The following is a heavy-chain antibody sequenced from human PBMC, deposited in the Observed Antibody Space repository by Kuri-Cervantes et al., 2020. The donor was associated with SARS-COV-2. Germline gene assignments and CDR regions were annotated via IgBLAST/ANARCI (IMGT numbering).Heavy chain of an antibody. V-gene: IGHV1-69*10. CDR2: IIPIFGIA. CDR3: ALNYYDTSSWVGMDV. Sequence: SVKVSCKASGYTFTSYYMHWVRQAPGQGLEWMGGIIPIFGIANYAQKFQGRVTITADKSTSTAYMELSSLRSEDTAAYYCALNYYDTSSWVGMDVWGQGTTVTVSS. J-gene: IGHJ6*02. D-gene: IGHD3-22*01. CDR1: GYTFTSYY.